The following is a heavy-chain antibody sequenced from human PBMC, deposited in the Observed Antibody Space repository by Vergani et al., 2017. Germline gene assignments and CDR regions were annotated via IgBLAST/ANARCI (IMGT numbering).Heavy chain of an antibody. CDR2: ISSSSSYI. CDR1: GFTFSSYS. CDR3: ARMGYCSSTSCYPLDY. J-gene: IGHJ4*02. V-gene: IGHV3-21*01. D-gene: IGHD2-2*01. Sequence: EVQLVESGGGLVKPGGSLRLSCAASGFTFSSYSMNWVRQAPGKGLEWVSSISSSSSYIYYADSVKGRVTIPRDNAKNSLYLQMNSLRAEDTAVYYCARMGYCSSTSCYPLDYWGQGTLVTVSS.